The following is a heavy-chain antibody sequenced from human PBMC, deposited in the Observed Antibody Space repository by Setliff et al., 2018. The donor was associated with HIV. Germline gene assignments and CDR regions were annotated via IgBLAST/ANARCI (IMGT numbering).Heavy chain of an antibody. D-gene: IGHD1-26*01. J-gene: IGHJ3*02. CDR3: ARDSGQSFPTAFDI. Sequence: PSETLSLTCAVYGGSFSGYYWSWIRQPPGKGLEWIGEINHSGSTNYNPSLKSRVTISVDTSKNQFSLKLSSVTAADTAVYCCARDSGQSFPTAFDIWGQGTMVTVSS. V-gene: IGHV4-34*01. CDR2: INHSGST. CDR1: GGSFSGYY.